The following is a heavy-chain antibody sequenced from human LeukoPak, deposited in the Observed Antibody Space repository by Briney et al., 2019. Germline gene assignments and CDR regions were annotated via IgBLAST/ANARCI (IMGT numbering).Heavy chain of an antibody. V-gene: IGHV3-7*01. Sequence: GGSLRLSCAASGFTFSTYWMSWVRQAPGKGLELVANIKQDGSEKYYVDSVKGRLTISRDNAKNSLYLQVNSLRAEDTAVYYCARSQRRLDYWGQGTLVTVSS. CDR3: ARSQRRLDY. D-gene: IGHD6-25*01. CDR1: GFTFSTYW. J-gene: IGHJ4*02. CDR2: IKQDGSEK.